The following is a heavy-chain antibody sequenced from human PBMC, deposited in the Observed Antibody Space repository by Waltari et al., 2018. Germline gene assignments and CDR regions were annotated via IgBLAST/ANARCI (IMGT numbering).Heavy chain of an antibody. Sequence: QVQLQESGPGLVKPSQTLSLTCTVSGGSISSGSYYWSWIRQPAGKGLEWIGYIYTSGSTTYNPSLKSRVTISVDTSKNQFSLKLSSVTAADTAVYYCAISTVAVAVDYWGQGTLVTVSS. D-gene: IGHD6-19*01. CDR3: AISTVAVAVDY. J-gene: IGHJ4*02. CDR1: GGSISSGSYY. V-gene: IGHV4-61*09. CDR2: IYTSGST.